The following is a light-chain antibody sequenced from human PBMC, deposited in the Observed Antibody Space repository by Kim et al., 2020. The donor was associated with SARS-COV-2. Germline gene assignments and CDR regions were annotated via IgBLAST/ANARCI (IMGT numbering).Light chain of an antibody. Sequence: SLPPGESATLSCRASQHVGKFLAWYQQRPGQPPRLLIYDASYRATDIPARFSGSGSGTDFTLTITSLGPDDFAVYYCQQRDDWPLTFGGGTRVEI. J-gene: IGKJ4*01. CDR3: QQRDDWPLT. V-gene: IGKV3-11*01. CDR1: QHVGKF. CDR2: DAS.